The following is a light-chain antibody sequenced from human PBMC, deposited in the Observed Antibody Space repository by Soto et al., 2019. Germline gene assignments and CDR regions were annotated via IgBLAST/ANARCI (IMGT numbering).Light chain of an antibody. CDR1: QSISSY. Sequence: TQSPSTLSASVGDIVSINFRASQSISSYLAWYQQKPGQAPRLLIYDASNRATGIPARFSGSGSGTDFTLTISSLEPEDFAVYYCQQRSNWLPITFGQGTRLEIK. V-gene: IGKV3-11*01. J-gene: IGKJ5*01. CDR2: DAS. CDR3: QQRSNWLPIT.